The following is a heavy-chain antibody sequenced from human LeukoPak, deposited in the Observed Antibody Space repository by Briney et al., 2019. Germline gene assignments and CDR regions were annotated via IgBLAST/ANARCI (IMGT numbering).Heavy chain of an antibody. Sequence: SETLSLTCTVSGGSISNYYWSWIRQPVGKGLEWIGRVYPSGSTNCNPSLKSRVTMSVDTSRNQFSLKLSSVTAADTAVYYCARDRGDYGSGSYLSYWGQGTLVTVSS. D-gene: IGHD3-10*01. CDR3: ARDRGDYGSGSYLSY. CDR1: GGSISNYY. CDR2: VYPSGST. V-gene: IGHV4-4*07. J-gene: IGHJ4*02.